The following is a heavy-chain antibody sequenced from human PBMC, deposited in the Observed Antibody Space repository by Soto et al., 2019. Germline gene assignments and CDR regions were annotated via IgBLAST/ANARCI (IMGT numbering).Heavy chain of an antibody. CDR1: GFTFSSYG. CDR2: IWDDGSNK. D-gene: IGHD3-22*01. V-gene: IGHV3-33*01. Sequence: QVQLVESGGGVVQPGRSLRLSCAASGFTFSSYGIHWVRQAPGKGLEWVAVIWDDGSNKYYADSVKGRFTISRDNFKNTLYLQMNSLRAEDTAVYYCARDDSSGYWDHWGQGTLVTVSS. J-gene: IGHJ4*02. CDR3: ARDDSSGYWDH.